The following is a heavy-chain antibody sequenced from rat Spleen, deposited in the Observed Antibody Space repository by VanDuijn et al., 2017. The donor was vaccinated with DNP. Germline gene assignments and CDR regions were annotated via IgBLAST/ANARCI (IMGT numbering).Heavy chain of an antibody. CDR3: TRINYGGYYYVMDA. D-gene: IGHD1-11*01. J-gene: IGHJ4*01. CDR1: GFIFSNYW. CDR2: ISNDGGTT. Sequence: EVQLVESGGGPVQPGRSLKLSCVASGFIFSNYWMTWVRQAPTKGLEWVTSISNDGGTTYYRDSVKGRFTISRDNAKSTLYLQMNSLRSEDTATYYCTRINYGGYYYVMDAWGQGASVTVSS. V-gene: IGHV5-31*01.